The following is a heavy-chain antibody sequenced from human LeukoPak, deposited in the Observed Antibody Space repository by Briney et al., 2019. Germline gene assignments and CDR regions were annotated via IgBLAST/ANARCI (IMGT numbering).Heavy chain of an antibody. D-gene: IGHD6-13*01. Sequence: PGRSLRLSCAASGFTFSSYAMNWVRQAPGKGLEWVAVISYDGCNKYYADSVKGRFTISRDNSKNTLYLQMNSLRAEDTAVYYCARDMYSSSGYGGFVYWGQGALVTVSS. CDR2: ISYDGCNK. CDR1: GFTFSSYA. J-gene: IGHJ4*02. CDR3: ARDMYSSSGYGGFVY. V-gene: IGHV3-30*04.